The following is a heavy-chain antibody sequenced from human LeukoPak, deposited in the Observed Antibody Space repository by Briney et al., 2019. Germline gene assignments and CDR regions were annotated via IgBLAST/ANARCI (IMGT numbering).Heavy chain of an antibody. CDR3: ATLMFSGWYFFDY. CDR1: GGSISSSSYY. Sequence: PSETLSLTCTVSGGSISSSSYYWGWIRQPPGKGLEWIGSIYYSGSTYYNPSLKSRVTISVDTSKNQFSLKLSSVTAADTAVYYCATLMFSGWYFFDYWGQGTLVTVSS. V-gene: IGHV4-39*01. CDR2: IYYSGST. D-gene: IGHD6-19*01. J-gene: IGHJ4*02.